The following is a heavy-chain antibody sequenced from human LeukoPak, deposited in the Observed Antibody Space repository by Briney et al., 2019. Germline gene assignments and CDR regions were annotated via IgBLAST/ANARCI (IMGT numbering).Heavy chain of an antibody. CDR2: ISAYNDNT. V-gene: IGHV1-18*01. CDR1: GYTFTSYG. D-gene: IGHD3-22*01. CDR3: ARPLYYEGAMDV. J-gene: IGHJ6*02. Sequence: ASVKVSCKASGYTFTSYGISWVRQAPGQGLEWMGWISAYNDNTNYEQKLRGRVTMTTDISTSTAYMELRSLRSDDTAVYYCARPLYYEGAMDVWGQGTTVTDSS.